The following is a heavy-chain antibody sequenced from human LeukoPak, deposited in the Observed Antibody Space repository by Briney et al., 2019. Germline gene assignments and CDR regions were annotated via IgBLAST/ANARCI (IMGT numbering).Heavy chain of an antibody. V-gene: IGHV4-61*02. J-gene: IGHJ4*02. CDR1: GDSISTINYY. Sequence: ASQTLSLTCTVSGDSISTINYYWNWIRQPAGKGLEWIGRIYSSGSTNYNPSLKSRVTISVDTSMNQFSLKMTSVTAADTAVYYCARDSGDYPYGPSVYFDYWGQGTLVTVSS. CDR3: ARDSGDYPYGPSVYFDY. CDR2: IYSSGST. D-gene: IGHD4-17*01.